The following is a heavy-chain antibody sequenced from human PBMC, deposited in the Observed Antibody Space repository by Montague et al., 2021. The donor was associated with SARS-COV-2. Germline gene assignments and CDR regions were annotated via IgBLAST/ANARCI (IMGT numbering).Heavy chain of an antibody. CDR2: ISHRRNT. Sequence: SETLSLTCSRLGAWYSGSDRKSTRLNPSHHREWYGEISHRRNTNYNPSLKSRVTISVDTSKNQFSLKLSSVTAADTAVYYCARVGYYGSGTSLGMDVWGQGTTVTVSS. CDR1: GAWYSGSD. CDR3: ARVGYYGSGTSLGMDV. J-gene: IGHJ6*02. D-gene: IGHD3-10*01. V-gene: IGHV4-34*01.